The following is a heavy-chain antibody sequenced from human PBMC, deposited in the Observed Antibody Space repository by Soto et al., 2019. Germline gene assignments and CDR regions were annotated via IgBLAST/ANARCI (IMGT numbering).Heavy chain of an antibody. V-gene: IGHV4-31*03. CDR3: AKAQAWELLFDL. D-gene: IGHD1-26*01. Sequence: PSEILSLTCTVSGASISSGGYYWSWIRQHPGKGLEWIANIYYSGSTYYNPSLKSRVTISIDTPKNQFSLKLSSVTAADTAVYYCAKAQAWELLFDLWGQGTPVTVSS. J-gene: IGHJ4*02. CDR2: IYYSGST. CDR1: GASISSGGYY.